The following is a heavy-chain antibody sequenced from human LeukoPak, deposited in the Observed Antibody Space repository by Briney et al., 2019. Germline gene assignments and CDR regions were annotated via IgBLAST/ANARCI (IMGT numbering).Heavy chain of an antibody. CDR1: GYTFTSYG. V-gene: IGHV1-18*01. CDR3: ARDEVLRYFDWLSPFDY. J-gene: IGHJ4*02. D-gene: IGHD3-9*01. Sequence: GASVKVSCKASGYTFTSYGISWVRQAPGQGLEWMGWISAYNGNTNYAQKLQGRVTMTTDTPTSTAYMELRSLRSDDTAVYYCARDEVLRYFDWLSPFDYWGQGTLVTVSS. CDR2: ISAYNGNT.